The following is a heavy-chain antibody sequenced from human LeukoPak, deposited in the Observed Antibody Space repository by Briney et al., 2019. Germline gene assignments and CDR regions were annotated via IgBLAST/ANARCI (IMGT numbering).Heavy chain of an antibody. V-gene: IGHV4-4*07. D-gene: IGHD4-23*01. CDR1: GGSISNYY. J-gene: IGHJ4*02. CDR3: AKGPTAGTPTAVDY. Sequence: SETLSLTCTVSGGSISNYYWSWIRQPAGKGLEWIGRIYSLGSTNYNPSLKSRVTMSVDSSKNQFSLKVRSVTAADTAIYYCAKGPTAGTPTAVDYWGQGILVTVSS. CDR2: IYSLGST.